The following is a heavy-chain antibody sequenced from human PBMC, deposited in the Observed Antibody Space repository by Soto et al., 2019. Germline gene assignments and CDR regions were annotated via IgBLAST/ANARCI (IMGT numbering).Heavy chain of an antibody. CDR1: GGTFSSYA. CDR2: IIPIFGTA. CDR3: ARGAPFGEVEY. V-gene: IGHV1-69*13. J-gene: IGHJ4*02. D-gene: IGHD3-3*01. Sequence: ASVKVSCKSSGGTFSSYAISWVRQAPGQGLEWMGGIIPIFGTANYAQKFQGRVTITADESTSTAYMELSSLRSEDTAVYYCARGAPFGEVEYWGQGNLVTVSS.